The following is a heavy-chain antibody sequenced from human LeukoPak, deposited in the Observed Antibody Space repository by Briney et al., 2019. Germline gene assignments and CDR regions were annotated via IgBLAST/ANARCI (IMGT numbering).Heavy chain of an antibody. CDR2: IYYSGST. Sequence: GSLRLSCAASGFTFSDYYMSWIRQAPGKGLEWIGYIYYSGSTNYNPSLKSRVTISVDTSKNQFSLKLSSVTAADTAVYYCARTTDYGDYCDAFDIWGQGTMVTVSS. V-gene: IGHV4-59*01. J-gene: IGHJ3*02. CDR3: ARTTDYGDYCDAFDI. D-gene: IGHD4-17*01. CDR1: GFTFSDYY.